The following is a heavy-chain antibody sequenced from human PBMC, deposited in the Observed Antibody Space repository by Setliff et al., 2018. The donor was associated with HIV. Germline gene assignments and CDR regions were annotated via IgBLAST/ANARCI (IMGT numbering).Heavy chain of an antibody. CDR1: GYSIRSGYY. J-gene: IGHJ1*01. CDR3: ATDGGLWFGRHSYLQN. V-gene: IGHV4-38-2*02. D-gene: IGHD3-10*01. Sequence: SETLSLTCAVSGYSIRSGYYWGWIRQSPGKGLEWIGTMFRTGTSYYNPSLKSRVTISIDTSKNQFSLKVNSVTAADTAVYYCATDGGLWFGRHSYLQNWGQGTLVTVSS. CDR2: MFRTGTS.